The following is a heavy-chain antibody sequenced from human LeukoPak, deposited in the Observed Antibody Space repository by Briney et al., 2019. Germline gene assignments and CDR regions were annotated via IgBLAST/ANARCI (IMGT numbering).Heavy chain of an antibody. D-gene: IGHD5-18*01. Sequence: SETLSLTCTVSGGSVSSGSYYWSWIRQPPGKGLEWIGYIYYSGSTNYNPSLKSRVTISVDTSKNQFSLKLSSVTAADTAVYYCARSEYSYGLLDYWGQGTLVTVSS. CDR3: ARSEYSYGLLDY. CDR2: IYYSGST. CDR1: GGSVSSGSYY. V-gene: IGHV4-61*01. J-gene: IGHJ4*02.